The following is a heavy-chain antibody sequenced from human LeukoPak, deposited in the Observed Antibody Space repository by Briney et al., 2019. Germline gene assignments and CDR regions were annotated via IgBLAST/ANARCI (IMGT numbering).Heavy chain of an antibody. CDR1: GFTFSSYG. J-gene: IGHJ4*02. CDR2: INPSGGST. V-gene: IGHV1-46*01. Sequence: GGSLRLSCAASGFTFSSYGMHWVRQAPGQGLEWMGIINPSGGSTSYAQKFQGRVTMTRDTSTSTVYMELSSLRSEDTAVYYCARDMGSSWYVGYWGQGTLVTVSS. CDR3: ARDMGSSWYVGY. D-gene: IGHD6-13*01.